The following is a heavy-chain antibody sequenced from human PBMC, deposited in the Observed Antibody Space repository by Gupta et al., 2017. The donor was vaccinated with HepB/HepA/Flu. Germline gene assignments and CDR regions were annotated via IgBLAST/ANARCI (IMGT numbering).Heavy chain of an antibody. V-gene: IGHV4-30-2*06. CDR3: ARGFCSATACYSDWFDP. Sequence: QLLPQESGSRLVKPSQNLTLTCPVSGACVTSGGNAWIWLRQSPGQGLGWIGYIYHTGDPKYNPSLQSRVTMSLDRPNNRFSLKLASVTAADTAVYYCARGFCSATACYSDWFDPWGQGILVTVSS. J-gene: IGHJ5*02. CDR1: GACVTSGGNA. CDR2: IYHTGDP. D-gene: IGHD3-3*01.